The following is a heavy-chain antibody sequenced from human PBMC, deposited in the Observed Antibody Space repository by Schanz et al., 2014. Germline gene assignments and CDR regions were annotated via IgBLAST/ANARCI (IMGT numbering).Heavy chain of an antibody. CDR3: ARENLNWEAFDI. J-gene: IGHJ3*02. Sequence: EVQLVESGGGLVQPGGSLKLSCAASGFTFSASAMHWVRQAPGKGLEWLSYISRDGTTSYYADSVKGRFTISRDNAKNALYLEMTSLRGEDTAVYYCARENLNWEAFDIWGQGTVXTVSS. V-gene: IGHV3-48*04. CDR1: GFTFSASA. CDR2: ISRDGTTS. D-gene: IGHD7-27*01.